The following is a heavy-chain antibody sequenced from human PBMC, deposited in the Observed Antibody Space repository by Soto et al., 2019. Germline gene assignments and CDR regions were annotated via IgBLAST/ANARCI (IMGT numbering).Heavy chain of an antibody. D-gene: IGHD7-27*01. CDR3: TRASMGTLEY. J-gene: IGHJ4*02. CDR2: INTDGSTT. Sequence: EVQLVESGGGLIQPRGSLRLSCVVSGFTFSDYWMYWVRQASGKGLVWASRINTDGSTTNYEDSVKGRFTISRDNAKNTLYLQMNSLRAEDTAVYYCTRASMGTLEYWGQGTLVTVSS. CDR1: GFTFSDYW. V-gene: IGHV3-74*01.